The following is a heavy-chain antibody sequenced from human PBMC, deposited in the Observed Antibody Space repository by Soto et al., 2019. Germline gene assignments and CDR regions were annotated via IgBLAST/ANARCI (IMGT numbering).Heavy chain of an antibody. V-gene: IGHV3-23*01. CDR2: ISGSGGST. Sequence: GGSLRLSCAASGFTFSSYTMSWVRQAPGKGLEWVSAISGSGGSTYYADSVKGRFTISRDNSKNTLYLQMNSLRAEDTAVYYCATPRGYDILTGPVPSPLWGQGTLVTVSS. CDR1: GFTFSSYT. D-gene: IGHD3-9*01. CDR3: ATPRGYDILTGPVPSPL. J-gene: IGHJ4*02.